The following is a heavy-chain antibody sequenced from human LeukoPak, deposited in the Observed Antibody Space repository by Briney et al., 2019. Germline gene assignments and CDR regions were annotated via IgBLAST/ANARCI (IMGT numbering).Heavy chain of an antibody. CDR1: GGTFSSYA. D-gene: IGHD6-6*01. CDR2: IIPIFGTA. V-gene: IGHV1-69*06. CDR3: ARVQYSSSPADDYYYYYMDV. J-gene: IGHJ6*03. Sequence: SVKVSCKASGGTFSSYAISWVRQAPGQGLEWMGGIIPIFGTANYAQKFQGRVTITADKSTSTAYMELSSLRSEDTAVYYCARVQYSSSPADDYYYYYMDVWGKGTTVTVSS.